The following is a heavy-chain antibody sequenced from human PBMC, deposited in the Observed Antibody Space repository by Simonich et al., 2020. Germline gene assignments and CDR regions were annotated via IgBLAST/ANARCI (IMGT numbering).Heavy chain of an antibody. CDR2: SYPGDSDT. J-gene: IGHJ3*02. V-gene: IGHV5-51*01. CDR3: ARQLNDFDI. Sequence: EVQLVQSGAEVKKPGESLKISCKGSGYSFTSCWIGWVRQMPGKGLEWSGISYPGDSDTRYSPSFQGRVTISAGKSSSTAYLQWSSLKASDTAMYYCARQLNDFDIWGQGTMVTVSS. CDR1: GYSFTSCW. D-gene: IGHD1-1*01.